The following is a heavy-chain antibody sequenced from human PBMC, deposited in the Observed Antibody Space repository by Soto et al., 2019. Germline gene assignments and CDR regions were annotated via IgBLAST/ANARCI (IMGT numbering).Heavy chain of an antibody. CDR2: ISYDGSNK. CDR3: ARGGEVSVRALSRTDP. CDR1: GFIFNRFG. Sequence: GGSLRLSCAASGFIFNRFGMHWVRQAPGKGLEWVAVISYDGSNKYYADSVKGRFTISRDNSQNTLYLQMNSLRPEDTAMYYCARGGEVSVRALSRTDPWGQGTLVTV. D-gene: IGHD3-10*01. J-gene: IGHJ5*02. V-gene: IGHV3-30*03.